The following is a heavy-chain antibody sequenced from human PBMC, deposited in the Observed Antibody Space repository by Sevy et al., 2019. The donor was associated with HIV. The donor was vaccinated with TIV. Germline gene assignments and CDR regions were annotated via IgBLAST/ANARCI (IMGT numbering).Heavy chain of an antibody. Sequence: SETLSLTCALHGGSFNDHYWTWVRQSPGKGLEWIGEINRFGSTLYSPSLKGRVTLTVDTFNNHFSLKMKSMTAADTAIYYCARDRTGTSDDGQYGWGFDFWGQGLLVTVSS. CDR2: INRFGST. V-gene: IGHV4-34*01. CDR1: GGSFNDHY. J-gene: IGHJ4*02. CDR3: ARDRTGTSDDGQYGWGFDF. D-gene: IGHD4-17*01.